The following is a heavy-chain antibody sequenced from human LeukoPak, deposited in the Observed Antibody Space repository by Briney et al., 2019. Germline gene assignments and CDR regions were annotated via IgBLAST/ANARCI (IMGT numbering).Heavy chain of an antibody. V-gene: IGHV4-34*01. CDR3: ARVLDY. CDR2: INQSGNT. CDR1: GGSFSSYY. D-gene: IGHD3-3*01. Sequence: SETLSLTCAVFGGSFSSYYWSWIRQPPGKGLEWIGEINQSGNTNYNPSLKSRVTISIDTSKNQFSLRLSSVTAADTAVYYCARVLDYWGQGTLVTVSS. J-gene: IGHJ4*02.